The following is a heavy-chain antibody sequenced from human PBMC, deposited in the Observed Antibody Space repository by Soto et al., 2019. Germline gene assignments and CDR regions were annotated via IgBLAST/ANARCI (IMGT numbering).Heavy chain of an antibody. J-gene: IGHJ6*02. CDR1: GGSISSGDYY. CDR3: ARVRVVSDYGMDV. D-gene: IGHD6-19*01. Sequence: PSETLSLTCTVSGGSISSGDYYWSWIRQPPGKGLEWIGYIYYSGSTYYNPSLGSRVTISVDTSKNQFSLKLSSVTAADTAVYYCARVRVVSDYGMDVWGQGTTVTVSS. V-gene: IGHV4-30-4*01. CDR2: IYYSGST.